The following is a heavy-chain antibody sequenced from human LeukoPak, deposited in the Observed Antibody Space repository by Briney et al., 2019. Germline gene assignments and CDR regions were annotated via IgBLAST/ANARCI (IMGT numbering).Heavy chain of an antibody. CDR3: ASPRAYSSSWFYPFDY. V-gene: IGHV3-30*04. CDR2: ITYDGSYK. CDR1: GFTFSSYA. D-gene: IGHD6-13*01. Sequence: GGSLRLSCAASGFTFSSYAMHWVRQAPGKGLEWVAVITYDGSYKYYADSVKGRLTISRDNSKNTLYLQMNSLRAEDTAVYYCASPRAYSSSWFYPFDYWGQGTLVTVSS. J-gene: IGHJ4*02.